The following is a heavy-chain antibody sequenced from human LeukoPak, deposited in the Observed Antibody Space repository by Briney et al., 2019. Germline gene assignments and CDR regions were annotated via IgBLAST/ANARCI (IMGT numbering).Heavy chain of an antibody. J-gene: IGHJ4*02. D-gene: IGHD4-17*01. CDR2: INSDGSST. V-gene: IGHV3-74*01. CDR1: GFTFSSYA. Sequence: RPGGSLRLSCAASGFTFSSYAMSWVRQAPGKGLVWVSRINSDGSSTSYADSVKGRFTISRDNAKNTLSLQINRLRAEDTAVYYCARASTVTTCLWDWGQGTLVTVSS. CDR3: ARASTVTTCLWD.